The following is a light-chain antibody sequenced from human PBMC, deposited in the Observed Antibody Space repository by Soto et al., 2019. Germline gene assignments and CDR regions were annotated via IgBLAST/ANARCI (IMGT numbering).Light chain of an antibody. Sequence: EIVLTQSPATLSLSPGERATLSCRASQSVSGYLVWYQQKPGQAPRPLIFDAANRGTGIPARFSGSGSGTDFTLSISSLEPEDFAVYYCQQRSDWPLTFDGGTKVEI. V-gene: IGKV3-11*01. CDR3: QQRSDWPLT. J-gene: IGKJ4*01. CDR1: QSVSGY. CDR2: DAA.